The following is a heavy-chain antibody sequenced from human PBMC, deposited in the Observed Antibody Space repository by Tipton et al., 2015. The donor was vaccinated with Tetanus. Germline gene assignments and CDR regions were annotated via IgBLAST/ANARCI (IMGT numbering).Heavy chain of an antibody. V-gene: IGHV4-39*01. Sequence: LRLSCTVSGGSISSSSYYWGWIRQPPGKGLEWIGSIYYSGSTYYNPSLKSRVTISVDTSKNQFSLKLSSVTAADTAVYYCARLTSPRRYYFDYWGQGTLVTVSS. CDR2: IYYSGST. CDR3: ARLTSPRRYYFDY. J-gene: IGHJ4*02. CDR1: GGSISSSSYY.